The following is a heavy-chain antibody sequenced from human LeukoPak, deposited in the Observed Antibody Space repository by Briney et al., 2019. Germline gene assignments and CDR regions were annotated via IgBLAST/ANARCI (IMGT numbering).Heavy chain of an antibody. V-gene: IGHV3-33*08. CDR2: IWYDGSNK. D-gene: IGHD4-17*01. CDR1: GFTVSNNY. CDR3: ARDHGDPYHFDY. Sequence: PGGSLRLSCAVSGFTVSNNYMSWVRQAPGKGLEWVAVIWYDGSNKYYADSVKGRFTISRDNSKNTLYLQMNSLRAEDTAVYYCARDHGDPYHFDYWGQGTLVTVSS. J-gene: IGHJ4*02.